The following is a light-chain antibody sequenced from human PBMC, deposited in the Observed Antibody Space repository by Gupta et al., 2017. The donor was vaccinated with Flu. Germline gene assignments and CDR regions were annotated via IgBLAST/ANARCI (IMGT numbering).Light chain of an antibody. V-gene: IGKV3-11*01. CDR3: QQRSSWPLT. J-gene: IGKJ4*01. CDR1: QSVTTY. CDR2: DAS. Sequence: PATLSLSPGERATLSCRASQSVTTYVAWYQQKPGQAPRLLIYDASNRATGIPDRFSGSGSGTDFTLTISSLEPEDFAVYYCQQRSSWPLTFGGGTKVEIK.